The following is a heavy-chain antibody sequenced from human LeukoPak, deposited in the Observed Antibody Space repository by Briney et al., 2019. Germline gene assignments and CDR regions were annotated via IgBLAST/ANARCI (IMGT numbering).Heavy chain of an antibody. CDR2: INPNSGGT. J-gene: IGHJ3*02. V-gene: IGHV1-2*02. D-gene: IGHD2-2*01. CDR3: ASYIVVVPAATGRNDAFDI. CDR1: GYTFTGYY. Sequence: ASVKVSCKASGYTFTGYYMHWVRQAPGQGLEWMGWINPNSGGTNYAQKFQGRVTMTRDTSISTAYMELNRLRSDDTAVYYCASYIVVVPAATGRNDAFDIWGQGTMVTVSS.